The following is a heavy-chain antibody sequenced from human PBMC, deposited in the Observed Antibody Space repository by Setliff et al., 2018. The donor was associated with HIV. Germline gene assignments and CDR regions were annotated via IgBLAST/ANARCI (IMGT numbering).Heavy chain of an antibody. V-gene: IGHV4-59*01. D-gene: IGHD6-13*01. CDR1: GGPLSSYY. J-gene: IGHJ4*02. CDR3: ARAISAAGIAPFDF. CDR2: IYKNGNT. Sequence: PSETLSLTCTVSGGPLSSYYWTWIRQSPGKGLEWIGWIYKNGNTNYNPSLTSRLTISVDTSKNQFSLKLSSVTAADTAVYYCARAISAAGIAPFDFWGQGTLVTVSS.